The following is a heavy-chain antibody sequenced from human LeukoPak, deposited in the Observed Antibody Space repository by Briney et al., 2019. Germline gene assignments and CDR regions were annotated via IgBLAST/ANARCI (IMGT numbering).Heavy chain of an antibody. D-gene: IGHD6-19*01. J-gene: IGHJ4*02. V-gene: IGHV3-48*03. CDR1: GFTFSSYE. CDR2: ISSSGSTI. Sequence: GGSLRLSCAASGFTFSSYEMTWVRQAPGKGLEWVSYISSSGSTIYYADSVKGRFTISRDNSKNTLYLQMNSLRAEDTAVYYCAKPSSGWCVGVDYWGQGTLVTVSS. CDR3: AKPSSGWCVGVDY.